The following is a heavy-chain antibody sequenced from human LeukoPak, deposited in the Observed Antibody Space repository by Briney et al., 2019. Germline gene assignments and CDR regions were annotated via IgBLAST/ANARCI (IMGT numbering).Heavy chain of an antibody. CDR3: ARRDGNAFDI. J-gene: IGHJ3*02. D-gene: IGHD5-24*01. Sequence: TSETLSLMCTVSGGYINHFYWSWIRQPAGKGLEWIGRISSSGCTNHNTSLKSRVTMSVDTSKNQFSLKLTSVTAADTAVYYCARRDGNAFDIWGQGTMVTVSS. V-gene: IGHV4-4*07. CDR1: GGYINHFY. CDR2: ISSSGCT.